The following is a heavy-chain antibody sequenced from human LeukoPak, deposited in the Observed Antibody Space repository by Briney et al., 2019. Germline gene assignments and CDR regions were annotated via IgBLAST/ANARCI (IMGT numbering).Heavy chain of an antibody. V-gene: IGHV4-30-4*01. CDR1: GGSISSGDYF. CDR2: IYYSGST. J-gene: IGHJ4*02. D-gene: IGHD6-13*01. Sequence: PSETLSLTCTVSGGSISSGDYFWSWIRQHPGKGLEWIGYIYYSGSTYYNPSLKSRVAISVDTSKNQFSLTVSSVTAADTAVYYCARSRPSSSSWYSDYWGQGTLVTVSS. CDR3: ARSRPSSSSWYSDY.